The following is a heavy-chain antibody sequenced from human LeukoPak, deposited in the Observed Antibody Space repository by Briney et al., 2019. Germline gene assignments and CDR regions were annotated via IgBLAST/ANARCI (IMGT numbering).Heavy chain of an antibody. CDR2: IYYSGST. CDR3: ASSLNYYYGMDV. V-gene: IGHV4-59*08. J-gene: IGHJ6*02. Sequence: SETLSLTCTVSGGSISSYYWSWIWQPPGKGLEWIGYIYYSGSTNYNPSLKSRVTISVDTSKNQFSLKLSSVTAADTAVYYCASSLNYYYGMDVWGQGTTVTVSS. CDR1: GGSISSYY.